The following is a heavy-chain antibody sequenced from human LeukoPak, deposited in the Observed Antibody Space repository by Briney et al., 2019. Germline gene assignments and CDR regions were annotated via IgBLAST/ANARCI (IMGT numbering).Heavy chain of an antibody. J-gene: IGHJ4*02. CDR2: ISYDGSNK. CDR3: ARDPYCSSTSCYHYFDY. V-gene: IGHV3-30-3*01. CDR1: GFTFSSYA. D-gene: IGHD2-2*01. Sequence: GGSLRLSCAASGFTFSSYAMHWVRQAPGKGLEWVAVISYDGSNKHYADSVKGRFTISRDNSKNTLYLQMNSLRAEDTAVYYCARDPYCSSTSCYHYFDYWGQGTLVTVSS.